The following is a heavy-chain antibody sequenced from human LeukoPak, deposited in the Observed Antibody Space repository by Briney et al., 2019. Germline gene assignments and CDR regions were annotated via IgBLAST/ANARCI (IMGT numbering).Heavy chain of an antibody. J-gene: IGHJ4*02. CDR2: ITGSGGTT. CDR1: GFTFSSYA. D-gene: IGHD2-15*01. CDR3: AKSRSEVVVAAANY. Sequence: LAGGSLRLSCAASGFTFSSYAMNWVRQAPGKGLEWVSAITGSGGTTYYADSVRGRFTISRDNSKNTLYLQMNSLRAEDTAIYYCAKSRSEVVVAAANYWGQGTLITVSS. V-gene: IGHV3-23*01.